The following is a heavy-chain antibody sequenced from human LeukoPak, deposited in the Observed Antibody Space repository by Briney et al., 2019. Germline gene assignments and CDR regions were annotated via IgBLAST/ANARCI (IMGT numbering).Heavy chain of an antibody. CDR3: ARQTGSGLFILP. D-gene: IGHD3/OR15-3a*01. V-gene: IGHV4-39*01. CDR1: GVSISSSNSY. Sequence: PSETLSLACTVSGVSISSSNSYWGWIRQPPGKGLEWIGSIYYSGNTYYNASLKSQVSISIDTSKNQFSLRLTSVTAADTAVYYCARQTGSGLFILPGGQGTLVTVSS. CDR2: IYYSGNT. J-gene: IGHJ4*02.